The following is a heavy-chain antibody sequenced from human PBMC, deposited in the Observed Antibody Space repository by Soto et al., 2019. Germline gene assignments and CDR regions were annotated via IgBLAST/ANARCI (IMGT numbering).Heavy chain of an antibody. CDR1: GGSISSYY. CDR3: ARVWKDYYYYGMDV. D-gene: IGHD1-1*01. J-gene: IGHJ6*02. V-gene: IGHV4-59*01. CDR2: IYYSGST. Sequence: TSETLSLTCTVSGGSISSYYWSWIRQPPGKGLEWIGYIYYSGSTNYNPSLKSRVTISVDTSKNQFSLKLSSVTAADTAVYYCARVWKDYYYYGMDVWGQGTTVTVSS.